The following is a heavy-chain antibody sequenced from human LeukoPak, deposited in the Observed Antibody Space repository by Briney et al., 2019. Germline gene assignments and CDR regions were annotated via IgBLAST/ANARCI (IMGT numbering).Heavy chain of an antibody. CDR2: IYYSGST. J-gene: IGHJ6*02. D-gene: IGHD3-3*01. Sequence: SETLSLTCTVSGGSISSGDYSWSWVRQPPGKGLEWIGYIYYSGSTYYNPSLKSRVTISVDTSKNQFSLKLSSVTAADTAVYYCARASRPYYDFWSGYYGYYGMDVWGQGTTVTVSS. V-gene: IGHV4-30-4*01. CDR3: ARASRPYYDFWSGYYGYYGMDV. CDR1: GGSISSGDYS.